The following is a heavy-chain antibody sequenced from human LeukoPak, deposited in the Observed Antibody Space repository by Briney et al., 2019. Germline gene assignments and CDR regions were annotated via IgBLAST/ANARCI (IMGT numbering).Heavy chain of an antibody. Sequence: GGSLRLSCTASGFTFSDYDVHWVRQATGKGLEWVSAISTTGDTYYPGSVKGRFTISRENAKNSLYLQMNSLRAGDTAVYYCARAPHGDYFDYWGQGTLVTVSS. D-gene: IGHD4-17*01. CDR1: GFTFSDYD. CDR2: ISTTGDT. J-gene: IGHJ4*02. CDR3: ARAPHGDYFDY. V-gene: IGHV3-13*01.